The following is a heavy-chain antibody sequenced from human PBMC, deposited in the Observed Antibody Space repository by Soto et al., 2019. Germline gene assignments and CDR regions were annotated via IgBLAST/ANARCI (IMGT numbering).Heavy chain of an antibody. CDR2: ITTTGDT. J-gene: IGHJ6*02. Sequence: EVQLVESGGGLVQPGGSLRLSCAASGFTFNNYDIHWVRQASGKGLEWVSGITTTGDTYYPGSVKGRFTISRENAKNSFYLQMNSLRAGDTAVYYCVRGGGFYASGSYYSTPYGLDVWGQGTTVTVSS. D-gene: IGHD3-10*01. CDR3: VRGGGFYASGSYYSTPYGLDV. V-gene: IGHV3-13*01. CDR1: GFTFNNYD.